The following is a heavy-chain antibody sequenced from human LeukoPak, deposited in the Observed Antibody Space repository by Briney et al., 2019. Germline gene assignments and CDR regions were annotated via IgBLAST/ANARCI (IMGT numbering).Heavy chain of an antibody. Sequence: GGSLRLSCAASGFTFSSYDMHWVRQAPGKGLEWVAVISYDGSNKYYADSVKGRFTISRDNSKNTLYLQMNNLRAEDTAVYYCAKEFKSMVAFENWGQGTLVTVSS. CDR1: GFTFSSYD. CDR3: AKEFKSMVAFEN. J-gene: IGHJ4*02. D-gene: IGHD3-10*01. V-gene: IGHV3-30*18. CDR2: ISYDGSNK.